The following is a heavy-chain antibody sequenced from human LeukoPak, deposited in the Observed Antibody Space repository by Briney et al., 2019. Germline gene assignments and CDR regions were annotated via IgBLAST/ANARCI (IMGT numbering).Heavy chain of an antibody. CDR3: ARDFIVGAYYFDY. CDR2: ISYDGSNK. J-gene: IGHJ4*02. Sequence: GGSLRLSCAASGFSFSSYAMHWVRQAPGKGLEWVAVISYDGSNKYYADSVKGRFTISRDNSKNTLYLQMNSLRAEDTAVYYCARDFIVGAYYFDYWGQGTLVTVSS. D-gene: IGHD1-26*01. V-gene: IGHV3-30-3*01. CDR1: GFSFSSYA.